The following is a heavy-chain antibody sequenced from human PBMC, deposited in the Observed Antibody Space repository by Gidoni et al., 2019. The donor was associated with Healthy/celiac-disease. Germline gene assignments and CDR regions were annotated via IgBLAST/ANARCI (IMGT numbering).Heavy chain of an antibody. J-gene: IGHJ6*02. Sequence: QVQLLQSGAEVSQPGSSVQVSCMASGVTFSTYDISWVRQAPEQGLEWRGRSIPILGIANYAQKFKGRVTITADKSTSTAYMELSSLRSEDTAVYYCAREIAVAGHYYYYYGMDVWGQGTTVTVSS. CDR2: SIPILGIA. CDR1: GVTFSTYD. CDR3: AREIAVAGHYYYYYGMDV. V-gene: IGHV1-69*04. D-gene: IGHD6-19*01.